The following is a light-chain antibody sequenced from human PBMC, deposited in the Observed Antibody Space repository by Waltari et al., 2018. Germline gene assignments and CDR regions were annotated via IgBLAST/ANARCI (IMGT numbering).Light chain of an antibody. CDR2: DAS. V-gene: IGKV3-20*01. J-gene: IGKJ2*01. Sequence: EIVLTQSPGTLSLSPGERGTLSCRASQSVSSSYLAWYQQKPGQAPRPLIYDASSRATGIPDRFSGSGSGTDFTLTISRLEPEDFAVYYCQHYGYSPYTFGQGTKLEI. CDR3: QHYGYSPYT. CDR1: QSVSSSY.